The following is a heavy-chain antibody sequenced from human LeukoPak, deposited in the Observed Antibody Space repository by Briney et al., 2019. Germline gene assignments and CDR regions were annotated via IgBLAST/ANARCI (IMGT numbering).Heavy chain of an antibody. V-gene: IGHV4-34*01. J-gene: IGHJ6*03. CDR2: INHSGST. CDR3: ARSRRCSSTSCYYYYMDV. D-gene: IGHD2-2*01. Sequence: PSETLSLTCAVYGGSFSGYYWSWIRQPPGKGLEWIGEINHSGSTNYNPSLKSRVTISVDTSKNQFSLKLSSVTAADTAVYYCARSRRCSSTSCYYYYMDVWGKGTTVTISS. CDR1: GGSFSGYY.